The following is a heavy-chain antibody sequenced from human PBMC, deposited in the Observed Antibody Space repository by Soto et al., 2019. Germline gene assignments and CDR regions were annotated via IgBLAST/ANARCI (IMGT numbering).Heavy chain of an antibody. J-gene: IGHJ3*02. Sequence: SVKVSCKASGGTFSSYTISWVRQAPGQGLEWMGRIIPILGIANYAQKFQGRVTITADKSTSTAYMELSSLRSEDTAVYYCARDSNEKLRFLEWLSDAFDIWGQGTMVTVSS. CDR3: ARDSNEKLRFLEWLSDAFDI. CDR1: GGTFSSYT. CDR2: IIPILGIA. V-gene: IGHV1-69*04. D-gene: IGHD3-3*01.